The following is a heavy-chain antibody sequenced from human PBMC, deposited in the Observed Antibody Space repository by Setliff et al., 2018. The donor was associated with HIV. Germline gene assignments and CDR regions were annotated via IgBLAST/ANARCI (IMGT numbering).Heavy chain of an antibody. Sequence: PSETLSLTCTVSGGSIRSYYWNWIRQPAGKGLEWIGRLFTSGSTYYYNPSLRSRVTISIDTSKNQFSLKLSSVTAADTAVYYCARVSSTYWYSIFRNYYYHMDVWGKGTTVTVSS. V-gene: IGHV4-4*07. D-gene: IGHD2-8*02. CDR2: LFTSGSTY. CDR3: ARVSSTYWYSIFRNYYYHMDV. J-gene: IGHJ6*03. CDR1: GGSIRSYY.